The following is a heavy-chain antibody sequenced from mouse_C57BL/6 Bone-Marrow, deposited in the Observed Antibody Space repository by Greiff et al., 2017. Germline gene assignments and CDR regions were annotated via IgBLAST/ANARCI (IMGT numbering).Heavy chain of an antibody. CDR3: ARSRIYSNYYFDY. D-gene: IGHD2-5*01. J-gene: IGHJ2*01. V-gene: IGHV1-52*01. Sequence: QVQLQQPGAELVRPGSSVKLSCKASGYTFTSYWMHWVKQRPIQGLEWIGNIDPSDSENHYNQKFKDKATLTVDKSSSTAYMQLSSLTSEDSAVYYCARSRIYSNYYFDYWGQGTTLTVSS. CDR1: GYTFTSYW. CDR2: IDPSDSEN.